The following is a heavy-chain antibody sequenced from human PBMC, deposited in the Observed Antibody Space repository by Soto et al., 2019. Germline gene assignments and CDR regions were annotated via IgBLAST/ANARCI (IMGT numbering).Heavy chain of an antibody. Sequence: PSETLSLTCTVSGGSISSYYWSWIRQPPGKGLECIGYIYYSGSTNYNPSLKSRVTISVDTSKNQFSLKLSSVTAADTAVYYCARGSLGSNYGIVGYYYYGMDVWGQGTTVTVSS. D-gene: IGHD4-4*01. J-gene: IGHJ6*02. CDR2: IYYSGST. V-gene: IGHV4-59*01. CDR3: ARGSLGSNYGIVGYYYYGMDV. CDR1: GGSISSYY.